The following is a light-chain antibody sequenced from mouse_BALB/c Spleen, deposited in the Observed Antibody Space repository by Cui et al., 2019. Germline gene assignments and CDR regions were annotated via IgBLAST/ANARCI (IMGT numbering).Light chain of an antibody. Sequence: DIKMTQSRSSMYAFLGERVTITCKASQDINSYLSWFQQKPGKSPKTLIYRANRLVDGVPSRFSGSGSGQDYSLTISSLEYEDMGIYYCLQYDEFPLTFGAGTKLELK. CDR3: LQYDEFPLT. V-gene: IGKV14-111*01. J-gene: IGKJ5*01. CDR2: RAN. CDR1: QDINSY.